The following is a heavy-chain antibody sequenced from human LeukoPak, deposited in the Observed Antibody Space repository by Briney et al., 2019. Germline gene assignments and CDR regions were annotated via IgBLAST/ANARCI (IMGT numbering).Heavy chain of an antibody. CDR1: GYSVSSNNGY. Sequence: SHSVSLTCTISGYSVSSNNGYWNWIRQSPSRGLEWLGRTYYSSKSYYDYAVSIQGRITINPDTKQNQLTLHLMTVTAEDADYCYGARDVGTSCWYTFDYWGQGTLVTVSS. CDR2: TYYSSKSYY. J-gene: IGHJ4*02. CDR3: ARDVGTSCWYTFDY. D-gene: IGHD6-19*01. V-gene: IGHV6-1*01.